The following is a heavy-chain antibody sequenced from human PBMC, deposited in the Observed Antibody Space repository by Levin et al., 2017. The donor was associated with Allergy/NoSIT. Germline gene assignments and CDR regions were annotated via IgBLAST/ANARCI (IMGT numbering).Heavy chain of an antibody. CDR3: ASLFDFGADY. CDR2: IHSSSGTV. D-gene: IGHD4-17*01. V-gene: IGHV3-48*01. J-gene: IGHJ4*02. CDR1: GFSFSSYS. Sequence: LSLTCEASGFSFSSYSMNWVRQAPGKGLEWIAYIHSSSGTVFYADSVKGRFTVSRDNAKKSMYLQMDSLRIDDTAMYYCASLFDFGADYWGQGTLVTVSS.